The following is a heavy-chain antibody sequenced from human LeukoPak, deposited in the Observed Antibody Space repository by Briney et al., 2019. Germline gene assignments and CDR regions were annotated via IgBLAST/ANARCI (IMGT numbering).Heavy chain of an antibody. CDR2: IYYSGST. Sequence: SETLSLTCTVSGGSISSSSYYWGWIRQPPGKGLEWIGSIYYSGSTNYNPSLKSRVTISVDTSKNQFSLKLSSVTAADTAVYYCARGSSGWPGNFDYWGQGTLVTVSS. V-gene: IGHV4-39*07. J-gene: IGHJ4*02. CDR1: GGSISSSSYY. CDR3: ARGSSGWPGNFDY. D-gene: IGHD6-19*01.